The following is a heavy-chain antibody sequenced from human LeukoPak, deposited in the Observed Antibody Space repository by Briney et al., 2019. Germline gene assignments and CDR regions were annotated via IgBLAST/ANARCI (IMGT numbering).Heavy chain of an antibody. V-gene: IGHV3-23*01. J-gene: IGHJ3*02. CDR3: AKDVRYYYDSSGYHPDAFDI. D-gene: IGHD3-22*01. CDR1: GFTFSSYA. CDR2: ISGSGGST. Sequence: PGGSLRLSCAASGFTFSSYAMSWVRQAPGKGLEWVSAISGSGGSTYYADSVKGRFTISRDNSKNTLYLQMNSLRAEDTAVYYCAKDVRYYYDSSGYHPDAFDIWGQGTVVTVSS.